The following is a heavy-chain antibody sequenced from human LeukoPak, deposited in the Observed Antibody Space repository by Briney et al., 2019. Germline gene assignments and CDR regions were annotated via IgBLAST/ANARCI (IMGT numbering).Heavy chain of an antibody. J-gene: IGHJ4*02. V-gene: IGHV3-9*01. CDR2: ISWNSGSI. Sequence: PGRSLRLSCAASGFTFDDYAMHWVRQAPGKGLEWVSGISWNSGSIGYADSVKGRFTISRDNAKNSLYLQMNSLRAEDTALYYCAKESFGVVDYWGQGTLVTVSS. D-gene: IGHD3-3*01. CDR3: AKESFGVVDY. CDR1: GFTFDDYA.